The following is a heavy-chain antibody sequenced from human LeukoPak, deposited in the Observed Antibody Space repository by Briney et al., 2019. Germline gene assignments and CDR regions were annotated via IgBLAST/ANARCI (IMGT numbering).Heavy chain of an antibody. CDR3: ARRLRHGGRGYFDY. CDR1: GGSISSYY. CDR2: IYTSGST. D-gene: IGHD3-16*01. V-gene: IGHV4-4*07. J-gene: IGHJ4*02. Sequence: PSEPLSLTCTVSGGSISSYYWSWIRQPAGKGLEWIGRIYTSGSTNYNPSLKSRVTMSVDTSKNQFSLKLSSVTAADTAVYYCARRLRHGGRGYFDYWGQGTLVTVSS.